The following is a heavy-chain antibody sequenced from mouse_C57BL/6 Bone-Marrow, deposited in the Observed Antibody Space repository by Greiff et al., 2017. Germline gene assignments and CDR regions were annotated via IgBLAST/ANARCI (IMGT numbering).Heavy chain of an antibody. CDR2: SRNKANDYTT. V-gene: IGHV7-1*01. D-gene: IGHD2-12*01. Sequence: EVNVVESGGGLVQSGRSLRLSCATSGFTFSDFYMEWVRQAPGKGLEWIAASRNKANDYTTEYSASVKGRFIVSRDTSQSILYLQMNALRAEDTAIYYCARDEVTGPFAYWGQGTLVTVSA. CDR1: GFTFSDFY. J-gene: IGHJ3*01. CDR3: ARDEVTGPFAY.